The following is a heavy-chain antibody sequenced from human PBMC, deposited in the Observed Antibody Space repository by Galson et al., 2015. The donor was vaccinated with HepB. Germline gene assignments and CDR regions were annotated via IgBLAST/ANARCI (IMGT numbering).Heavy chain of an antibody. Sequence: SVKVSCKASGYTFTSYDINWVRQATGQGLEWMGWMNPNSGNTGYAQKFQGRVTMTRNTSISTAYMELSSLRSEDTAVYYCARVSYYYYYMDVWGKGTTVTVSS. CDR3: ARVSYYYYYMDV. V-gene: IGHV1-8*01. CDR2: MNPNSGNT. CDR1: GYTFTSYD. J-gene: IGHJ6*03.